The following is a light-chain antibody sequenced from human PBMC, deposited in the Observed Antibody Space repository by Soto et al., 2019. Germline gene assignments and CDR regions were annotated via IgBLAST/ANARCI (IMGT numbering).Light chain of an antibody. CDR2: DTN. Sequence: QSVLTQPPSVSAAPGQKVTISCSGSSSNIVNNYVSWYQQLPGTAPKLLIYDTNKRPSGIPDRFSGSKSGTSATLGITGLQTGDEADYYCGTWDNSLSIWVFGGGTQLTVL. J-gene: IGLJ3*02. CDR3: GTWDNSLSIWV. CDR1: SSNIVNNY. V-gene: IGLV1-51*01.